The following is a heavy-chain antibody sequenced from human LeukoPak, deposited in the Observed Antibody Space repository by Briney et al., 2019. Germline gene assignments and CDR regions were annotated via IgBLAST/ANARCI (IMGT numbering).Heavy chain of an antibody. D-gene: IGHD2-15*01. CDR3: ARDPSDIVVVVAAIPNYFDY. Sequence: ASVKVSCKASGYTFTSYGISWVRQAPGQGLEWMGWISAYNGNTNYAQKLQGRVTMTTDTSTSTAHMELRSLRSDDTAVYYCARDPSDIVVVVAAIPNYFDYWGQGTLVTVSS. CDR2: ISAYNGNT. CDR1: GYTFTSYG. J-gene: IGHJ4*02. V-gene: IGHV1-18*01.